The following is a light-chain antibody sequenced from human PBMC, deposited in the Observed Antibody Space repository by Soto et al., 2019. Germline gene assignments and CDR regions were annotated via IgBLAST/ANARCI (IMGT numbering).Light chain of an antibody. V-gene: IGKV3D-15*01. CDR3: QQYNNWPPWT. CDR2: GAT. CDR1: QSVNIY. J-gene: IGKJ1*01. Sequence: EIVMTQSPATLSVSPGERATLSCRASQSVNIYLAWYQQKPGQAPRLLIFGATYRATGIPARFSGSGSGTEFNLTISRLEPEDFAVYYCQQYNNWPPWTFGQGTKVDIK.